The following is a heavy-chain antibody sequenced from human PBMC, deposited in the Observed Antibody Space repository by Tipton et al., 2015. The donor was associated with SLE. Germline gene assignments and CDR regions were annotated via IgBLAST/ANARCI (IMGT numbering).Heavy chain of an antibody. V-gene: IGHV4-39*07. D-gene: IGHD3-10*01. CDR2: IHYSGST. J-gene: IGHJ4*02. Sequence: TLSLTCAVYGGSISSKNYYWGWIRQPPGKGLEWIGSIHYSGSTYDNPSFKSRVTISVDTSKNQFSLKLSSVTAADTAVYYCARTEQGTGSYYRLVFEIWGQGTLVTVSS. CDR1: GGSISSKNYY. CDR3: ARTEQGTGSYYRLVFEI.